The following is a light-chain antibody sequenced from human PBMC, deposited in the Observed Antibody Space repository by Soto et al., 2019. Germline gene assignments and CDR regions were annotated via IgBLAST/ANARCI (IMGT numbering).Light chain of an antibody. CDR3: QQYGSSPRT. Sequence: EIVLTPSPGALSLSPGERATLSCRASQSVSSSYLAWYQQKPGQAPRLLIYGASSRATGIPDRFSGSGSGTDFTLTISILEPEDFAVYYSQQYGSSPRTFGQGTKVDIK. CDR2: GAS. J-gene: IGKJ1*01. V-gene: IGKV3-20*01. CDR1: QSVSSSY.